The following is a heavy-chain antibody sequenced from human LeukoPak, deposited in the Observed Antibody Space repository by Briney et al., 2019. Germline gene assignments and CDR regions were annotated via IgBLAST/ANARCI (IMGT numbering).Heavy chain of an antibody. V-gene: IGHV3-33*01. CDR3: ARDYRSSSWYDY. J-gene: IGHJ4*02. D-gene: IGHD6-13*01. Sequence: GGSLGLSCAASGFTFSSYGMHWVRQAPGKGLEWVAVIWYDGSNKYYADSVKGRFTISRDNSKNTLYLQMNSLRAEDTAVYYCARDYRSSSWYDYWGQGTLVTVSS. CDR1: GFTFSSYG. CDR2: IWYDGSNK.